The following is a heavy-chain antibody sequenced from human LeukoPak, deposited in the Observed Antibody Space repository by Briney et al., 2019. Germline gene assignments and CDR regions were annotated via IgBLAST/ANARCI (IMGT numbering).Heavy chain of an antibody. Sequence: SETLSLTCTVSGGSINSNSFYWGWIRQPPGRGLEWIGSGYYSGSTSYNPSLKGRVTISVDTSRNQFSLRLSSVTAADTAVYFCARLRAIGTPPTYNYWGQGTLVTVSS. D-gene: IGHD1-14*01. CDR3: ARLRAIGTPPTYNY. CDR2: GYYSGST. CDR1: GGSINSNSFY. J-gene: IGHJ4*02. V-gene: IGHV4-39*01.